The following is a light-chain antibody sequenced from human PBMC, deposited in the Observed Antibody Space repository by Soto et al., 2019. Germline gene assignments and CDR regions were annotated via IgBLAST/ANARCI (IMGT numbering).Light chain of an antibody. CDR1: SSNLGTGYD. Sequence: QAVVTQPPSVSGAPGQRVTISCTGSSSNLGTGYDVHWYQQLPGAAPKLLIYGNRNRPSGVPDRFSGSKSGPSASLAITGLQAEDEADYYCQSYDSSLSGSRVVFGGGTKLTVL. V-gene: IGLV1-40*01. CDR3: QSYDSSLSGSRVV. J-gene: IGLJ2*01. CDR2: GNR.